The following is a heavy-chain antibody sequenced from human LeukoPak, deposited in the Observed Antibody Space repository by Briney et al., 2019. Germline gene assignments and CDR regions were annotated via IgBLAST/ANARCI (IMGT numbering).Heavy chain of an antibody. CDR3: ARSWVFSSPNYYYYYYMDV. Sequence: SQTLSLTCTVSGGSISSGSYYWSWIRQPAGKGLEWIGRIYTSGSTNYNPSLKSRVTISVDTSKNQFSLKLSSVTAADTAVYYCARSWVFSSPNYYYYYYMDVWGKGTTVTVSS. CDR2: IYTSGST. D-gene: IGHD6-13*01. J-gene: IGHJ6*03. V-gene: IGHV4-61*02. CDR1: GGSISSGSYY.